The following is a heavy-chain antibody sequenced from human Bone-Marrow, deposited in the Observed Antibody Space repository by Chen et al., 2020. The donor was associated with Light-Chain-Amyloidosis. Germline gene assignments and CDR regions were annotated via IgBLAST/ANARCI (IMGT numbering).Heavy chain of an antibody. V-gene: IGHV5-51*01. CDR2: IYPDDSDA. CDR3: ARRRDGYNFDY. CDR1: GYTFPNYW. Sequence: EVQLEQSGPEVNKPGESRKISCKGPGYTFPNYWLGWVRQMPGKGLEWMGVIYPDDSDARYSPSFEGQVTISADKSITPAYLQWRSLKASDTAMYYCARRRDGYNFDYWGQGTLVTVSS. D-gene: IGHD5-12*01. J-gene: IGHJ4*02.